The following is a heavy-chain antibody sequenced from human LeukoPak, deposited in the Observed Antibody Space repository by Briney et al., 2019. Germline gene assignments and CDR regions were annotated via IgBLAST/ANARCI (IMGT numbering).Heavy chain of an antibody. Sequence: GGSLRLSCAASGFTFSSYAMSWVRQAPGQGLEWVSGILDSGYSTYYANSVKGRFTISRDNSNNKLYLQMNSLRAEDTAVYYCAKLGGHPLHNYYVGVWGKGTTVAVSS. CDR3: AKLGGHPLHNYYVGV. V-gene: IGHV3-23*01. CDR1: GFTFSSYA. D-gene: IGHD3-16*01. J-gene: IGHJ6*03. CDR2: ILDSGYST.